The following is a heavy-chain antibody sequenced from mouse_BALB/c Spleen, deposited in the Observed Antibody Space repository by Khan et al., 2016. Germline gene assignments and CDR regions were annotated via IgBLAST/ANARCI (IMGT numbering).Heavy chain of an antibody. CDR2: IRLKSNNYAT. CDR1: GFTFSNYW. D-gene: IGHD3-1*01. J-gene: IGHJ3*01. CDR3: TRQLGLAY. Sequence: EVKLEVSGGGLVQPGGSMKLSCVASGFTFSNYWMTWVRQSPEKGLEWVAEIRLKSNNYATHYAESVKGRFTISRDDSKSSVYLQMNNLRAEDTGIYYCTRQLGLAYWGQGTLVTVSA. V-gene: IGHV6-6*02.